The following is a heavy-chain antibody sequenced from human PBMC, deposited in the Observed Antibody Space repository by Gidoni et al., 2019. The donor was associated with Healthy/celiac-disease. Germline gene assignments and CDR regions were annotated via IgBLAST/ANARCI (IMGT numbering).Heavy chain of an antibody. V-gene: IGHV4-39*01. CDR1: GGSISRSSYY. CDR2: IYYSGST. Sequence: QLQLQESGPGLVKPSETLSLTCTVSGGSISRSSYYSGWIRQPPGKVLEWIGSIYYSGSTYYNPSLKSRVTIYVDTSKNQFALKLSSVTAADTAVYYCARHDGEGGYCSGGSCYSTGVGAFDIWGQGTMVTVSS. D-gene: IGHD2-15*01. CDR3: ARHDGEGGYCSGGSCYSTGVGAFDI. J-gene: IGHJ3*02.